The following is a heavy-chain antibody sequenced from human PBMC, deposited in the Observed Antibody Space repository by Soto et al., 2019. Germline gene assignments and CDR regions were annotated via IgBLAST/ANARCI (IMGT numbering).Heavy chain of an antibody. J-gene: IGHJ6*02. CDR1: GYTFTGYY. CDR3: AREWGKRITIFGVFIPARYYYYGMDV. D-gene: IGHD3-3*01. CDR2: INPNSGGT. V-gene: IGHV1-2*02. Sequence: DSVKVSCKASGYTFTGYYMHWVRQAPGQGLEWMAWINPNSGGTNYAQKFQGRVTMTRDTSISTAYMELSRLRSDDTAVYYCAREWGKRITIFGVFIPARYYYYGMDVWGQGTTVTVSS.